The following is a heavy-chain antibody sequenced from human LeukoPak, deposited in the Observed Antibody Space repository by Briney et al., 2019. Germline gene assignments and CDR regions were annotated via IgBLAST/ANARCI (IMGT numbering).Heavy chain of an antibody. CDR3: ARDGATTDDY. CDR1: GYTFTNYG. J-gene: IGHJ4*02. Sequence: ASVKVSCKASGYTFTNYGINWVRQAPGQGVEWMGWISGYNDNPNYAQKFQRRVPMTAATSTSTAYMDLRSLTSDDTAVYYCARDGATTDDYWGQGTLVTVSS. CDR2: ISGYNDNP. V-gene: IGHV1-18*01. D-gene: IGHD1-26*01.